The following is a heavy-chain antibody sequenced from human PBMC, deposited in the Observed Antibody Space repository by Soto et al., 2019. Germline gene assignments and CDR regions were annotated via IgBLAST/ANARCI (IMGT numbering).Heavy chain of an antibody. J-gene: IGHJ4*02. CDR1: GYTITSYY. V-gene: IGHV1-46*01. CDR3: AGVNPSSSWYGEGSYFDY. D-gene: IGHD6-13*01. Sequence: GASVKLSCKASGYTITSYYMHWVRQAPKQGLEWMGIINPSGGSTSYAQKFQGRVTMTRDTSTSTVYMELSSLRSEDTAVYYCAGVNPSSSWYGEGSYFDYWGQGTLVTVSS. CDR2: INPSGGST.